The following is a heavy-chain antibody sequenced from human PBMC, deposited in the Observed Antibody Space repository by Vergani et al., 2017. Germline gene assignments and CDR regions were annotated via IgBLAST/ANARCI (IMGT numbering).Heavy chain of an antibody. CDR3: ARDRIAAAGAFDI. D-gene: IGHD6-13*01. V-gene: IGHV3-66*01. CDR1: GFTFSSYA. CDR2: IYSGGST. Sequence: EVQLLESGGGLVQPGGSLRLSCAASGFTFSSYAMSWVRQAPGKGLEWVSVIYSGGSTYYADSVKGRFTISRDNSKNTLYLQMNSLRAEDTAVYYCARDRIAAAGAFDIWGQGTMVTVSS. J-gene: IGHJ3*02.